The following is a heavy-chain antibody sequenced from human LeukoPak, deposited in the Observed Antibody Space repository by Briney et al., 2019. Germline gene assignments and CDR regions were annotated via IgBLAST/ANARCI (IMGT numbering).Heavy chain of an antibody. CDR3: AREEGIGYFDY. V-gene: IGHV4-39*07. D-gene: IGHD3-10*01. Sequence: SSETLSLTCTVSGGSISSSSYYWGWIRQPPGKGLEWIGSIYYSGSTYYNPSLKSRVTISVDTSKNQFSLKLSSVTAADTAVYYCAREEGIGYFDYWGQGTLVTVSS. J-gene: IGHJ4*02. CDR1: GGSISSSSYY. CDR2: IYYSGST.